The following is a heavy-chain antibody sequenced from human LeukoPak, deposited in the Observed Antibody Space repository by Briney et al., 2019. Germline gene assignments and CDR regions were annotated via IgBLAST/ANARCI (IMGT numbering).Heavy chain of an antibody. D-gene: IGHD6-19*01. Sequence: ASVKVSCEASGYTFTGYYMHWGRQAPGQGLEWMGWINPNSGGTNYAQKFQGRVTMTRDTSISTAYMELSRLRSDDTAVYYCARGVGSGWYNWFDPWGQGTLVTVSS. J-gene: IGHJ5*01. V-gene: IGHV1-2*02. CDR1: GYTFTGYY. CDR3: ARGVGSGWYNWFDP. CDR2: INPNSGGT.